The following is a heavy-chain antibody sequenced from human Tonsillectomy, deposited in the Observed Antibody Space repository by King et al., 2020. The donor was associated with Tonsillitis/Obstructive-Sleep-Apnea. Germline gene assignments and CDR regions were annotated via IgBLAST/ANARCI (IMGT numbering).Heavy chain of an antibody. J-gene: IGHJ6*02. V-gene: IGHV3-33*01. CDR3: ARGGIVALVTHYGMDV. CDR1: GFTFSNYG. CDR2: IWYDGSNK. Sequence: VQLVESGGGVVQPGRSLRLSCAASGFTFSNYGMHWVRQAPGKGLEWVAVIWYDGSNKYYADSVKGRFTISRDNSKNTLYLQMNSLRAEDTAVYYCARGGIVALVTHYGMDVWGQGTTVTVSS. D-gene: IGHD1-26*01.